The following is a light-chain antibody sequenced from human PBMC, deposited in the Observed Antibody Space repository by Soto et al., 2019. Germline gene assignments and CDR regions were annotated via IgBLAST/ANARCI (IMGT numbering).Light chain of an antibody. CDR1: SSDVGGYNY. CDR2: DVS. CDR3: SSYTSSSTLV. J-gene: IGLJ2*01. V-gene: IGLV2-14*01. Sequence: QSALTQPASVSGSPGQSITISCTGTSSDVGGYNYVSWYQQHPGKASRLMIYDVSNRPSGVSNRFSGSKSGNTASLTISGLQAEDEAHYYCSSYTSSSTLVFGGGTKLTVL.